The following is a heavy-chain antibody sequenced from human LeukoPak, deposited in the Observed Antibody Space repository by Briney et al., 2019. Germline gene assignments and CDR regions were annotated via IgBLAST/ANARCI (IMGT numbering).Heavy chain of an antibody. Sequence: PSETLSLTCSVSGGSISSSSYYWGWIRQPPGKGLEWIGSIHYSGSPYYNPSVKSRVTISVDRSKNQFSLKLSSVTAADTAVYYCARELGYGSGIDYWGQGTLVTVSS. CDR1: GGSISSSSYY. V-gene: IGHV4-39*07. J-gene: IGHJ4*02. D-gene: IGHD3-10*01. CDR3: ARELGYGSGIDY. CDR2: IHYSGSP.